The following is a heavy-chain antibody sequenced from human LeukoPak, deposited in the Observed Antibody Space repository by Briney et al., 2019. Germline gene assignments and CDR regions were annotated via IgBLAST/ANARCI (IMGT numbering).Heavy chain of an antibody. CDR1: GYTFTSYG. CDR2: ISAYNGNT. D-gene: IGHD3-22*01. J-gene: IGHJ3*02. CDR3: ARDDRDRGSPFDSSGYHAFDI. V-gene: IGHV1-18*01. Sequence: GASVKVSCKASGYTFTSYGISRVRQAPGLGLEWMGWISAYNGNTNYAQKLQGRVTMTTDTSTSTAYMELRSLRSDDTAAYYCARDDRDRGSPFDSSGYHAFDIWGQGTMVTVSS.